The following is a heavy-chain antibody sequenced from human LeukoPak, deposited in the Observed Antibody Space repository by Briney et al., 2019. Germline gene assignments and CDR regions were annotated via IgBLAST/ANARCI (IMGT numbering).Heavy chain of an antibody. J-gene: IGHJ4*02. CDR3: ASRAAGSTWYGVFDY. CDR2: VLYPWST. Sequence: SETLSLTCTVSGGPIDRHYWSWLRQPPGKGLEWIGNVLYPWSTNYNLSLKSRVTMSLHTSRDQLSLSLPSVPPADTAVYYCASRAAGSTWYGVFDYWSQGTLVTVSS. V-gene: IGHV4-59*11. D-gene: IGHD6-13*01. CDR1: GGPIDRHY.